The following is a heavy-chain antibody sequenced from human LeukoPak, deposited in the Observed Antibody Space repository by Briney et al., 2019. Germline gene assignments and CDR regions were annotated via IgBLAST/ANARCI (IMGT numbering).Heavy chain of an antibody. D-gene: IGHD2-2*01. V-gene: IGHV3-21*01. J-gene: IGHJ6*02. CDR2: ITSSSDYM. CDR3: ARDWGYCSSTSCFYYGMDV. Sequence: GSLRLSCAASGFTFSSYTMNWVRQAPGKGLEWVPSITSSSDYMYYADSVKGRFTISRDNAKNSLYLQMNSLRAEDTAVYYCARDWGYCSSTSCFYYGMDVWGQGTTVTVSS. CDR1: GFTFSSYT.